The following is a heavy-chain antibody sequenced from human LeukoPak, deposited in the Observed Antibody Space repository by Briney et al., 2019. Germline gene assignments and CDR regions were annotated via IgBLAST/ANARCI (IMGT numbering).Heavy chain of an antibody. CDR1: GFTFSSYA. CDR2: ISGSGGST. Sequence: SGGSLTLSCAASGFTFSSYAMSWARQAPGKGLEWVSAISGSGGSTYYADPVKGRFTISRDNSTNTLYLQMNRLRAEDTAVYYWAKDPVGAKIDYWCQGTLVTVSS. V-gene: IGHV3-23*01. CDR3: AKDPVGAKIDY. J-gene: IGHJ4*02. D-gene: IGHD1-26*01.